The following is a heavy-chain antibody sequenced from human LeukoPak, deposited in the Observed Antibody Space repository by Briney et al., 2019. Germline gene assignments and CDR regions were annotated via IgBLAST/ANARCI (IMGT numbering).Heavy chain of an antibody. D-gene: IGHD5-24*01. V-gene: IGHV4-4*07. CDR3: ARAGYTTSAFHSDF. CDR1: GVSISSYW. J-gene: IGHJ4*02. Sequence: PSETLSLTCDVSGVSISSYWWSWVRKPAGKGLEWIGRICTTGRTNYSPSFQGRVTMSIDMSKNHFSLTLRSVTAADTAVYYCARAGYTTSAFHSDFWGQGAPVTVSS. CDR2: ICTTGRT.